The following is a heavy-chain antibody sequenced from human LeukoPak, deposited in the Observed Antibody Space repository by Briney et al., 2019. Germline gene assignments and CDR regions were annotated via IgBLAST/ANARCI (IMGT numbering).Heavy chain of an antibody. D-gene: IGHD4-17*01. CDR3: AAGLNDYGDYDLDY. CDR2: IYHSGST. V-gene: IGHV4-4*02. Sequence: SGTLSHTCAVSGGSISSSNWWSWVRQPPGKGLEWIGEIYHSGSTNYNPSLKSRVTISVDKSKNQFSLKLSSVTAADTAVYYCAAGLNDYGDYDLDYWGQGTLVTVSS. CDR1: GGSISSSNW. J-gene: IGHJ4*02.